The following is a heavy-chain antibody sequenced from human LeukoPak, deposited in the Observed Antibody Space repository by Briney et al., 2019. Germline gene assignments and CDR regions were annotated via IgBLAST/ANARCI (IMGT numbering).Heavy chain of an antibody. V-gene: IGHV4-39*07. D-gene: IGHD2-15*01. CDR2: IYYSGST. J-gene: IGHJ4*02. Sequence: SETLSLTCTVSSGSISSSSYYWAWIRQPPGKGLEWIGNIYYSGSTFSNPSLKSRVTISVDTSKNQFSLRLSSVTAADTAVYYCARGRNLYCSGGSCYSTFGYWGQGTLVTVSS. CDR3: ARGRNLYCSGGSCYSTFGY. CDR1: SGSISSSSYY.